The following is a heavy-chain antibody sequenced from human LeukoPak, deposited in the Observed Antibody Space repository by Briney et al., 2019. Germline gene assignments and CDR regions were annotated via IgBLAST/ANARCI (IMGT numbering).Heavy chain of an antibody. CDR3: ARERSDYYDSSGQGNWFDP. J-gene: IGHJ5*02. D-gene: IGHD3-22*01. Sequence: SETLSLTCTVSGGSISSGGYYWSWIRQHPGKGLEWNGYIYYSGSTYYNPSLKSRVTISVDTSKNQFSLKLSSVTAADTAVYYCARERSDYYDSSGQGNWFDPWGQGTLVTVSS. CDR1: GGSISSGGYY. V-gene: IGHV4-31*03. CDR2: IYYSGST.